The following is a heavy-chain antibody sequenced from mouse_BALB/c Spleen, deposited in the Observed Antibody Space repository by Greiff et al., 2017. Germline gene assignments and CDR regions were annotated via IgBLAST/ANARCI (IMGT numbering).Heavy chain of an antibody. Sequence: EVQLVESGGDLVKPGGSLKLSCAASGFTFSSYGMSWVRQTPDKRLEWVATISSGGSYTYYPDSVKGRFTISRDNAKNTLYLQMSSLKSEDTAMYYCARHALYYRYDVGYAMDYWGQGTSVTVSS. V-gene: IGHV5-6*01. CDR3: ARHALYYRYDVGYAMDY. J-gene: IGHJ4*01. D-gene: IGHD2-14*01. CDR2: ISSGGSYT. CDR1: GFTFSSYG.